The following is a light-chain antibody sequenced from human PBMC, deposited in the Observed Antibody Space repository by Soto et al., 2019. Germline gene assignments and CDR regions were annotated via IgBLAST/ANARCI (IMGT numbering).Light chain of an antibody. J-gene: IGKJ4*01. CDR3: QQYNNWPLT. CDR1: QRVSNN. V-gene: IGKV3-15*01. CDR2: GAS. Sequence: EIVMTQSPATLSVSPGESATLSCRASQRVSNNLAWYQQKPGQAPRLLIYGASARATGIPARFSGSGSGTEFTLTISSLQSEDFAVYYCQQYNNWPLTFGGGTKVEI.